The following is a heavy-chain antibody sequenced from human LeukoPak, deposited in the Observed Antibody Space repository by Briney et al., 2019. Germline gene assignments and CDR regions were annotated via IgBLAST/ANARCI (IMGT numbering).Heavy chain of an antibody. CDR2: IKRDGSEK. Sequence: GGSLRLSCAASGFTFSSYWMSWVRQAPGKGLEWVANIKRDGSEKYYVDSVKGRFTISRDNAKNSLYLQMSSLRAEDTAVYYCARGSLVPAAPGIKPFDYWGQGTLVTVSS. CDR1: GFTFSSYW. J-gene: IGHJ4*02. V-gene: IGHV3-7*01. CDR3: ARGSLVPAAPGIKPFDY. D-gene: IGHD2-2*01.